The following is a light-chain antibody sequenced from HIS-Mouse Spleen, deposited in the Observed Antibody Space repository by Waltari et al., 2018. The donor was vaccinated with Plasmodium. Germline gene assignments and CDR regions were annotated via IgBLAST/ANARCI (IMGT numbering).Light chain of an antibody. CDR2: EVS. CDR3: SSYTSSSTLVV. CDR1: RSDVGGYTY. V-gene: IGLV2-14*01. Sequence: QSALTQPASVSGSPGQSITISCTGTRSDVGGYTYVSWYQQHPGNAPKLMIYEVSNRPSGVSNRFSGSKSGNTASLTISGLQAEDEADYYCSSYTSSSTLVVFGGGTKLTVL. J-gene: IGLJ3*02.